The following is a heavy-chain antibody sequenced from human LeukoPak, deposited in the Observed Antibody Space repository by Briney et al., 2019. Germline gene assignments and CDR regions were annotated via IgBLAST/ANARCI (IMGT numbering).Heavy chain of an antibody. V-gene: IGHV3-30*02. J-gene: IGHJ4*02. D-gene: IGHD6-19*01. CDR2: IRYDGSNK. Sequence: GGSLRLSCAASGFTFSSYGMHWVRQAPGKGLEWVAFIRYDGSNKYYADSVKGRFTISRDNSKNTLYLQMNSLRAEDTAVYYCAKEQWLINSFDNWGQGTLVTVSS. CDR1: GFTFSSYG. CDR3: AKEQWLINSFDN.